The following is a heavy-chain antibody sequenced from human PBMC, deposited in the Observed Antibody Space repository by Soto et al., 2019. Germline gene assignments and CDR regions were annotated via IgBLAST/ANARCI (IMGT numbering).Heavy chain of an antibody. Sequence: PSETLSLTCSVSGDSINSDKYYWGWIRQPPGKGLEWIGSIYYRGNTYYNPSLQTRVTISLDKSKNQFSLKLSSVTAADTAVYYCARITPGYSGYEPFRYFDYWGQGTLVTVSS. D-gene: IGHD5-12*01. J-gene: IGHJ4*02. CDR3: ARITPGYSGYEPFRYFDY. CDR2: IYYRGNT. V-gene: IGHV4-39*07. CDR1: GDSINSDKYY.